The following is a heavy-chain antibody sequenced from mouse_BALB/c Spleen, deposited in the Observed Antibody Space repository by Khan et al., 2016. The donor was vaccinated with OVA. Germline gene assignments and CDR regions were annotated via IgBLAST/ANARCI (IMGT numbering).Heavy chain of an antibody. CDR2: ISSGDST. J-gene: IGHJ3*01. CDR1: GFTFSNYA. CDR3: ARDYWFAY. V-gene: IGHV5-6-5*01. Sequence: LVESGGGLVKPGGSLKLSCAASGFTFSNYAMSWVRQSPEKRLEWVASISSGDSTYYPDSVKGRFTISRDNARNILYLPMSSLRSEDTAMYYCARDYWFAYWGQGTLVTVSA.